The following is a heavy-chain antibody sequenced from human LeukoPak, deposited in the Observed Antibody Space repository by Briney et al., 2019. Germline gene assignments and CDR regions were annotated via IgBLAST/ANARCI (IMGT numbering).Heavy chain of an antibody. CDR3: ARDLTGWGESSGYSDY. Sequence: SQTLSLTCAISGDSVSSNSAAWNWIRQSPSRGLEWLGRTYYRSKWYNDYAVSVKSRITVNPDTSKNQFSLQLNSVTPEDTAVYYCARDLTGWGESSGYSDYWGQGTLVTVSS. V-gene: IGHV6-1*01. CDR1: GDSVSSNSAA. CDR2: TYYRSKWYN. D-gene: IGHD3-22*01. J-gene: IGHJ4*02.